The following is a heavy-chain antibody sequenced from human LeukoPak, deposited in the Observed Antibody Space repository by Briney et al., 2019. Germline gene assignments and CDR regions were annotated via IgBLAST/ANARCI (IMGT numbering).Heavy chain of an antibody. V-gene: IGHV3-48*03. CDR1: GFTFCSYE. CDR2: ISSSGSTI. CDR3: ARGSKLAFDI. J-gene: IGHJ3*02. Sequence: GGSLRLSCAASGFTFCSYEMNWVRQAPGKGLEWVSYISSSGSTIYYADSVKGRFIISRDNAKNSLYLQMNSLRAEDTAVYYCARGSKLAFDIWGQGTMVIVSS. D-gene: IGHD2-15*01.